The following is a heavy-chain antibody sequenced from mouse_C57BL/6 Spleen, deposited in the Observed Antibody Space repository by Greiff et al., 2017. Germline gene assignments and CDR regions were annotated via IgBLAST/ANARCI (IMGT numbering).Heavy chain of an antibody. V-gene: IGHV2-9*01. Sequence: QVQLKESGPGLVAPSQSLSITCTVSGFSLTSYGVDWVSQPPGQGLEWLGVIWGGGSTNYNSALMSSLSIRKDNSMDQVFLKMNSLQTDDTAMYYCAKHDYSNSPGYWYFDVWGTGTTVTVSS. CDR3: AKHDYSNSPGYWYFDV. J-gene: IGHJ1*03. CDR1: GFSLTSYG. CDR2: IWGGGST. D-gene: IGHD2-5*01.